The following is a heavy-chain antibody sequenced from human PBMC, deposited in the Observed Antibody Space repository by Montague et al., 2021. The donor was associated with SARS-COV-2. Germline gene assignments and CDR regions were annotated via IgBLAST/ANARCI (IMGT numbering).Heavy chain of an antibody. Sequence: TLSLTCTVSGGSISSGGYYWSWIRQHPGKGLEWIGYIYYSGSTYYXPSLKSRVTISVDTSKNQFSLKLSSVTAADTAVYYCARAQWGQHLATWYFDPWGRGTLVTVSS. D-gene: IGHD6-13*01. V-gene: IGHV4-31*03. J-gene: IGHJ2*01. CDR1: GGSISSGGYY. CDR3: ARAQWGQHLATWYFDP. CDR2: IYYSGST.